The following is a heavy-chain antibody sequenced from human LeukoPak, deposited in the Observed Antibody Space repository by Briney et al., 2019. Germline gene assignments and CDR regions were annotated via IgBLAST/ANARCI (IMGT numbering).Heavy chain of an antibody. V-gene: IGHV3-23*01. Sequence: GGSLRLSCAVSGITLSNYGMSWVRQAPGKGLEWVAGLSGGGGGTSYADSVKGRFTISSDNPRNTLYLQMSGLRAEDTAVYFCAKRGVVIRVILVGFHKEAYYFDSWGQGALVTVSS. CDR2: LSGGGGGT. D-gene: IGHD3-22*01. CDR1: GITLSNYG. J-gene: IGHJ4*02. CDR3: AKRGVVIRVILVGFHKEAYYFDS.